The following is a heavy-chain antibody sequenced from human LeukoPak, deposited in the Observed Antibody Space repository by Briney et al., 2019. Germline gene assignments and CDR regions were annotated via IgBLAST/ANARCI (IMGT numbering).Heavy chain of an antibody. Sequence: PSETLSLTCTVSGGSNNSYYWSWIRQPPGKGLEWIGYTHPSGNTNYSPPLKSRVTISIDTTRNQFFLKLSSVTAADTAVYYCARKAPKKGWFDPWGQGTLVTVSS. V-gene: IGHV4-4*09. CDR3: ARKAPKKGWFDP. CDR2: THPSGNT. CDR1: GGSNNSYY. J-gene: IGHJ5*02.